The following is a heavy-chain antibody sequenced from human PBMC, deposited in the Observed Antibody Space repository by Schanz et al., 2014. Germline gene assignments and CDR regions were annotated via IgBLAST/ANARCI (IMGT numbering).Heavy chain of an antibody. Sequence: VQLLESGGGVVQPGRSLRLSCAASGFTFSNYGLHWVRQAPGKGLEWVTVISYDGNTKYYADSVKGRFTISRDNLKNTVYLQMNSLRAGDTAVYYCAKAGSGWSTAGYYYWGQGTLVIVSS. J-gene: IGHJ4*02. CDR3: AKAGSGWSTAGYYY. D-gene: IGHD6-19*01. CDR1: GFTFSNYG. V-gene: IGHV3-30*18. CDR2: ISYDGNTK.